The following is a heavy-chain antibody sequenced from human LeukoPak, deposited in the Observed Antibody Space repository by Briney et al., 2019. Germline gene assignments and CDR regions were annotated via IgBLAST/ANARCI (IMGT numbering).Heavy chain of an antibody. CDR3: AKGRPYYDFWGGSPPLYMDV. V-gene: IGHV3-30*02. J-gene: IGHJ6*03. D-gene: IGHD3-3*01. CDR1: RFTFSSYG. Sequence: GGSLRLSCAASRFTFSSYGMHWVRQAPGKGLEWVAFIRYDGSNKYYADSVKGRFTISRDNSKNTLYLQMNSLRAEDTAVYYCAKGRPYYDFWGGSPPLYMDVWGKGTTVTVSS. CDR2: IRYDGSNK.